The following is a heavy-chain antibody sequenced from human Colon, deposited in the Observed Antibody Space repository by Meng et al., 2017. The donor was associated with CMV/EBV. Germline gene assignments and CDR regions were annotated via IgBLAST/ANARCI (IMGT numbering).Heavy chain of an antibody. Sequence: QVQLVQSGAEVKTPGASGKVSCKASGYNFTGFYIQWVRQAPGQGLEWMGWINPKSGDTIYEQKFQGRVTMTRDTSISTVYMDLNSLRSDDTAVYFCARDLWSGSSDYFDYWGQGTLVTVSS. J-gene: IGHJ4*02. CDR1: GYNFTGFY. CDR2: INPKSGDT. CDR3: ARDLWSGSSDYFDY. D-gene: IGHD3-3*01. V-gene: IGHV1-2*02.